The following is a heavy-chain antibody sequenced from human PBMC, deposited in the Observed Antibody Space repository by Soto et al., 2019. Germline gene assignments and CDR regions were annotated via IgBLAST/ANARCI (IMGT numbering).Heavy chain of an antibody. J-gene: IGHJ4*02. CDR2: ISSSSTI. CDR1: GFTVSSNY. CDR3: AREGRDEWELNYFDY. Sequence: GGSLRLSCAASGFTVSSNYMSWVRQAPGKGLEWVSYISSSSTIYYADSVKGRFTISRDNAKNSLYLQMNSLRAEDTAVYYCAREGRDEWELNYFDYWAQGTLVTVPQ. D-gene: IGHD1-26*01. V-gene: IGHV3-48*01.